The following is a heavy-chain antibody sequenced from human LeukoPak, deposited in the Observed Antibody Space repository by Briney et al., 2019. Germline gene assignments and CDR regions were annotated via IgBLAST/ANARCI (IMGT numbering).Heavy chain of an antibody. V-gene: IGHV1-8*01. CDR3: AVMTTGLYYYGMDV. Sequence: GASVKVSCKASGHTFTSYDINWVRQATGQGLEWMGWMNPNSGNTGYAQKFQGRVTMTRNTSISTAYMELSSLRSEDTAVYYCAVMTTGLYYYGMDVWGQGTTVTVSS. CDR1: GHTFTSYD. D-gene: IGHD4-11*01. J-gene: IGHJ6*02. CDR2: MNPNSGNT.